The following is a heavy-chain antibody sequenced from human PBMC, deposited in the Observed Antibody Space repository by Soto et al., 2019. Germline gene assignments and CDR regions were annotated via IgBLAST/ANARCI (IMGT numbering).Heavy chain of an antibody. CDR2: IIPIFGTA. V-gene: IGHV1-69*12. CDR3: VRDGSGNGDLNNWFDP. Sequence: QVQLVQSGAEVKKPGSSVKVSCKASGGTFSSYAISWVRQAPGQGLEWMGGIIPIFGTANYAQKFQGRVTITADESTSTAYMELSSLRSEDTAVYYCVRDGSGNGDLNNWFDPWGQGTLVTVSS. J-gene: IGHJ5*02. CDR1: GGTFSSYA. D-gene: IGHD4-17*01.